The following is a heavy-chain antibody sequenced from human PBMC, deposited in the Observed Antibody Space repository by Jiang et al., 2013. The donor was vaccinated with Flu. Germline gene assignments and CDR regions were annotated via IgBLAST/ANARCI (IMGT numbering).Heavy chain of an antibody. CDR2: IYYSGGT. Sequence: GSGLVKPSETLSLTCTVSGGSVSSGNYYWSWIRQPPGKGLEWIGYIYYSGGTNYNPSLKSRVTISVDTSKNQFSLKLSSMTAADTAVYYCARDGHCNNTSCYTRGYYYYMDV. J-gene: IGHJ6*03. CDR1: GGSVSSGNYY. CDR3: ARDGHCNNTSCYTRGYYYYMDV. V-gene: IGHV4-61*01. D-gene: IGHD2-2*02.